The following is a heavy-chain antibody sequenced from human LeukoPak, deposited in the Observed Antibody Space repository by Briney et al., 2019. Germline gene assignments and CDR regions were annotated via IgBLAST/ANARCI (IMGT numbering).Heavy chain of an antibody. Sequence: GGSLRLSCAASGFTFSSSGMRWVRQAPGKGLEWVAVISYDGSNKYYADSVKGRFTISRDNSKNTLYLQMNSLRAEDTAVYYCARVGDGYKPLDYWGQGTLVTVSS. CDR3: ARVGDGYKPLDY. CDR1: GFTFSSSG. V-gene: IGHV3-30*03. J-gene: IGHJ4*02. CDR2: ISYDGSNK. D-gene: IGHD5-24*01.